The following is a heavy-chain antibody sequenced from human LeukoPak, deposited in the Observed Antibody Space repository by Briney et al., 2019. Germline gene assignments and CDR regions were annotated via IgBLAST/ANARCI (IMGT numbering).Heavy chain of an antibody. CDR1: GFTFSDYY. Sequence: GGSLRLSCAASGFTFSDYYMSWIRQAPGKGLEWVSYISSTVITTYYADSVKGRFTISRDNAKNSLYLQMNSLRAEDTAVYYCAREKEGLIVVVPAAYYNWGQGTLVTVSS. CDR3: AREKEGLIVVVPAAYYN. V-gene: IGHV3-11*01. CDR2: ISSTVITT. D-gene: IGHD2-2*01. J-gene: IGHJ4*02.